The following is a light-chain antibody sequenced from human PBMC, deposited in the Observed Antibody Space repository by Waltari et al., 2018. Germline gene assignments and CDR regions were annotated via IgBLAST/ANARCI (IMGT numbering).Light chain of an antibody. J-gene: IGKJ1*01. CDR2: WAS. Sequence: DIVMTQSPDSLAVSLGERATINCKSSQSVLYSSHNKNYLAWYQQKPGQPPKLLIYWASTRESGVPDRFSGSGSGTDFTLTISSLQAEDVAVYYCQQYYSTPWTFGQGTKVEIK. CDR1: QSVLYSSHNKNY. CDR3: QQYYSTPWT. V-gene: IGKV4-1*01.